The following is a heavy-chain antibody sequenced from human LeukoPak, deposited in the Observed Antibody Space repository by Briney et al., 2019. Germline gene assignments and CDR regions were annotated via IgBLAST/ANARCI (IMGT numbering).Heavy chain of an antibody. J-gene: IGHJ4*02. CDR1: GGSISSGGYS. CDR3: ARDGTYDNVWGSYGY. Sequence: SETLSLTCSVSGGSISSGGYSWSWLRQPPGKGLEWIGTIYHSGSTYFNPSLKSRVTMSVDTSKNQFSLNLSSVTAAYTAVYFCARDGTYDNVWGSYGYWGQRTLVTVSS. CDR2: IYHSGST. V-gene: IGHV4-39*07. D-gene: IGHD3-16*01.